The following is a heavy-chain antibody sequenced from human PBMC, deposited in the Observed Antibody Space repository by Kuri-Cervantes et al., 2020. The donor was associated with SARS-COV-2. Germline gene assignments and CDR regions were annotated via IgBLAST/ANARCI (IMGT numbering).Heavy chain of an antibody. J-gene: IGHJ1*01. CDR3: ARVGLYCSSTSCYTVNFQH. CDR2: IWYDGSNK. V-gene: IGHV3-33*01. D-gene: IGHD2-2*02. CDR1: GFTFSSYG. Sequence: LPLTCAASGFTFSSYGMHWVRQAPGKGLEWVAVIWYDGSNKYYADSVKGRFTISRDNSKNTLYLQMNSLRAEDTAVYYCARVGLYCSSTSCYTVNFQHWGQGTLVTVSS.